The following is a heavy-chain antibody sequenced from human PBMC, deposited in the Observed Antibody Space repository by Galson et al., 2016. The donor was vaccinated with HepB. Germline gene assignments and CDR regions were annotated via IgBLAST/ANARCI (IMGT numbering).Heavy chain of an antibody. J-gene: IGHJ5*02. CDR2: ISWNSGNT. D-gene: IGHD2-2*01. V-gene: IGHV3-9*01. Sequence: LRLSCAASGFTFGDYAMHWVRQAPGKGLEWVSGISWNSGNTGYVDSVKGRFTISRVNPKNSLYLQMNSLRAEDTALYYCAKAAQYCSSSSCRNWFDPWGQGTLVTVSS. CDR3: AKAAQYCSSSSCRNWFDP. CDR1: GFTFGDYA.